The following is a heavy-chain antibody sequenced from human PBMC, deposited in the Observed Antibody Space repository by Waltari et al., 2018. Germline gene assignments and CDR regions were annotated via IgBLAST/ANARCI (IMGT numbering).Heavy chain of an antibody. CDR1: GYSISSGYY. CDR3: AREIGYSYSGWYNWFDP. D-gene: IGHD5-18*01. Sequence: QVQLQESGPGLVKPSETLSLTCAVSGYSISSGYYWGWIRQPPGKGLEWIGSIYHSGSTYYNPSLKSRVTISVDTSKNQFSLKLSSVTAADTAVYYCAREIGYSYSGWYNWFDPWGQGTLVTVSS. V-gene: IGHV4-38-2*02. CDR2: IYHSGST. J-gene: IGHJ5*02.